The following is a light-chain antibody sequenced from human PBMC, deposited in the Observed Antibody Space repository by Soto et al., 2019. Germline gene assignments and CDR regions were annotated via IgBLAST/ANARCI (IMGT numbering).Light chain of an antibody. Sequence: DIQMTQSPSSLTASVGESVTITCRASQRISNLLNWYQQKPGKAPKLLIHTASSLQTGVPSRFTGSGSGTDFTLTISSLQPDDFATYYCQQYNSYSFGQGTKVDIK. CDR2: TAS. CDR3: QQYNSYS. CDR1: QRISNL. J-gene: IGKJ1*01. V-gene: IGKV1-39*01.